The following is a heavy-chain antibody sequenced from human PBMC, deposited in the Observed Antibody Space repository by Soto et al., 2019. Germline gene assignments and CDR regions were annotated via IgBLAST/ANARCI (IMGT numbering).Heavy chain of an antibody. CDR2: INHSGST. V-gene: IGHV4-34*01. CDR1: GGSFSCYY. D-gene: IGHD4-17*01. CDR3: ARGYYGDYALDY. Sequence: PSETLSLTCAVYGGSFSCYYWSWIRQPPGKGLEWIGEINHSGSTNYNPSLKSRVTISVDTSKNQFSLRLSSVTAADTAVYYCARGYYGDYALDYWGQGTLVTVSS. J-gene: IGHJ4*02.